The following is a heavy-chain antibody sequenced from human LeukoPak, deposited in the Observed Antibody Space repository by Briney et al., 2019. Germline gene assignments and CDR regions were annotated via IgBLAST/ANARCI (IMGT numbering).Heavy chain of an antibody. CDR1: GFTFSDYY. D-gene: IGHD2-2*01. Sequence: GGSLRLSCAASGFTFSDYYMSWIRQAPGRGLEWVSYISSSSSYTDYADSVKGRFTISRDNAKNSLFLQMNSLRAEDTAVYYCARSPPASPFDYWGQGTLVTVSS. CDR3: ARSPPASPFDY. CDR2: ISSSSSYT. V-gene: IGHV3-11*03. J-gene: IGHJ4*02.